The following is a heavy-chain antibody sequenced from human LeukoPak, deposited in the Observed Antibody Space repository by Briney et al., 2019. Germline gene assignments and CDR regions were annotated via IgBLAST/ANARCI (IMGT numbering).Heavy chain of an antibody. V-gene: IGHV4-59*01. J-gene: IGHJ5*02. D-gene: IGHD3-3*01. CDR3: ARGRRFWSGYTFDP. CDR2: IYYSGST. CDR1: GGSISSYY. Sequence: SETLSLTCTVSGGSISSYYCSWIRQPPGKGLEWIGYIYYSGSTNYNPSLKSRVTISVDTSKNQFSLKLSSVTAADTAVYYCARGRRFWSGYTFDPWGQGTLVTVSS.